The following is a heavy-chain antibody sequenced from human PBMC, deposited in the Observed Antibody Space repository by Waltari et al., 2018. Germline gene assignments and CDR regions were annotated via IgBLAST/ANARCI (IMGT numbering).Heavy chain of an antibody. J-gene: IGHJ3*02. CDR1: GGSISSSSYY. Sequence: QLQLQESGPGLVKPSETLSLTCTVSGGSISSSSYYWGWIRQPPGKGLEWIGSIYSSGSTYYNPSLKSRVTLSVDTSKNHFSLTLSSVTAADTAVYYCARRGHIQRWPGAELSGAFDIWGQGTMVTVSS. D-gene: IGHD5-18*01. CDR2: IYSSGST. V-gene: IGHV4-39*01. CDR3: ARRGHIQRWPGAELSGAFDI.